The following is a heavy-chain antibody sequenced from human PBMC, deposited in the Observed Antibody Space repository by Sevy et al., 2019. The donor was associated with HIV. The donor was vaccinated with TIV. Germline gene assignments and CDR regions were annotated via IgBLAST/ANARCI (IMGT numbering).Heavy chain of an antibody. CDR2: IFSSGST. V-gene: IGHV3-66*02. Sequence: QLGGSLRLSCAISGFTVNDKYIIWVRQAPGKGLEWVSVIFSSGSTYYADSAKGRFTISRDNSKNTVYLQMNSVRAEDTAVYYCVSLFLSYRSGWSYFDYWGQGTLVTVSS. J-gene: IGHJ4*02. D-gene: IGHD6-19*01. CDR1: GFTVNDKY. CDR3: VSLFLSYRSGWSYFDY.